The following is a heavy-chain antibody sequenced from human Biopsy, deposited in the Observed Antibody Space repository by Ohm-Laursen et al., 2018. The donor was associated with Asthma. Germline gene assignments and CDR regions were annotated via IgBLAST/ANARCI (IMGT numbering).Heavy chain of an antibody. CDR2: IYSGGTS. Sequence: SLRLSCSASGFAVSRDHMFWVRQAPGKGLEWVSVIYSGGTSHTAESVKGRFTISRDNSKNTLDLQMNSLSAEDSAVYYCARVDGVVEPATRMGGMDVWGQGTTVTVSS. D-gene: IGHD2-15*01. CDR3: ARVDGVVEPATRMGGMDV. J-gene: IGHJ6*02. V-gene: IGHV3-66*02. CDR1: GFAVSRDH.